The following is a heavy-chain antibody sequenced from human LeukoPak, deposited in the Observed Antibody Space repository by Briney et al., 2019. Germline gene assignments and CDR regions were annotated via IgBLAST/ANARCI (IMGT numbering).Heavy chain of an antibody. V-gene: IGHV3-53*01. CDR3: ARDLFWNQADY. CDR1: GFTVSSNY. CDR2: IYSGGST. Sequence: GGSLRLSCAASGFTVSSNYMSWVRQAPGKGLEWVSVIYSGGSTYYADSVKGRFAISRDNSKNTLYLQMNSLRAEDTAVYYCARDLFWNQADYWGQGTLVTVSS. J-gene: IGHJ4*02. D-gene: IGHD1-14*01.